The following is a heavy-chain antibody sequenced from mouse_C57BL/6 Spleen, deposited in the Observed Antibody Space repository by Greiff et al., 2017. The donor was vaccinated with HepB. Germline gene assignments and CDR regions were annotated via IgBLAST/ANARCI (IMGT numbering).Heavy chain of an antibody. CDR2: INHYNGGT. D-gene: IGHD4-1*02. CDR3: ARSNQLAFDY. J-gene: IGHJ2*01. Sequence: EVKLQESGPVLVKPGASVKMSCKASGYTFTDYYMNWVKQSHGKSLEWIGVINHYNGGTSYNQKFKGKATLTVDKSSSTAYMELNSLTSEDSAVYYCARSNQLAFDYWGQGTTLTVSS. CDR1: GYTFTDYY. V-gene: IGHV1-19*01.